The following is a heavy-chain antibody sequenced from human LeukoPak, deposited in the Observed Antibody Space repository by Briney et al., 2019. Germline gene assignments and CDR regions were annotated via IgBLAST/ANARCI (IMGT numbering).Heavy chain of an antibody. J-gene: IGHJ5*02. CDR1: GGSISSSNW. Sequence: PSETLSLTCAVSGGSISSSNWWSWIRQPPGKGLEWIGEIYHSGSTNYNPSLKSRVTISVDKSKTQFSLKLSSVTAADTAVYYCAKEHDLWHEEGNWFDPWGQGTLVTVSS. V-gene: IGHV4-4*02. CDR3: AKEHDLWHEEGNWFDP. D-gene: IGHD3-3*01. CDR2: IYHSGST.